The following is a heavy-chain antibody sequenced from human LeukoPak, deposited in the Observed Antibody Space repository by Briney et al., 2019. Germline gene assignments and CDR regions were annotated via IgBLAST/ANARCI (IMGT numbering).Heavy chain of an antibody. CDR3: AKKGASSWYPLDF. CDR1: GFTFSSYA. J-gene: IGHJ4*02. V-gene: IGHV3-23*01. Sequence: GGPLRLSCAASGFTFSSYAMSWVRQAPGKGLEWVSVITGSGDSTYYADSVKGRLTISRDNSKNTVYLQMNSLRAEDTAVYYCAKKGASSWYPLDFWGQGTLVTVSS. CDR2: ITGSGDST. D-gene: IGHD6-13*01.